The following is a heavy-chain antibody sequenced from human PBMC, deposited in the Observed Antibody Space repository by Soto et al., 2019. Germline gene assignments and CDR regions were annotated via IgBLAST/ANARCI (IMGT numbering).Heavy chain of an antibody. CDR2: VSYDGSKT. Sequence: QVQLVESGGGVVQPGRSLRLTCAASGFTFSSNGMHWVRQAPGKGLEWVALVSYDGSKTYYADSVRGRVTISRDNSENTLYLQLNSLRAEDTAVYYCARWVGGSMYDNSGKYDSWGQGTLVTVSS. CDR3: ARWVGGSMYDNSGKYDS. D-gene: IGHD3-22*01. CDR1: GFTFSSNG. V-gene: IGHV3-30*03. J-gene: IGHJ5*01.